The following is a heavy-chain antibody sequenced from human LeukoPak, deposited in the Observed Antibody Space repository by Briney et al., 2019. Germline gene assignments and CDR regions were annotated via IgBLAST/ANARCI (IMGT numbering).Heavy chain of an antibody. CDR3: ARAVIVGATPDY. Sequence: SETLSLTCTVSGGSISTYYWNWIRQPPGKGLEWIGYIYTSGSTNYNPSLKSRVTISVDTSKNQFSLKLSSVTAADTAVYYCARAVIVGATPDYWGQGTLVTVSS. J-gene: IGHJ4*02. V-gene: IGHV4-4*08. CDR1: GGSISTYY. D-gene: IGHD1-26*01. CDR2: IYTSGST.